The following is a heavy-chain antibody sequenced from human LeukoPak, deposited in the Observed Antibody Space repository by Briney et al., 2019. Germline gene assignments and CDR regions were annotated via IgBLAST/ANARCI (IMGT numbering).Heavy chain of an antibody. Sequence: GGSLRLXCAASGFTFSSYAMRWVRQAPGKGLESVSAISGSGGSTYYADSVKGRFTISRDNSKNTLYLQMNSLRAEDTAVYYCAKDSEPTYDFWSGYPTWDYWGQGTLVTVSS. CDR2: ISGSGGST. V-gene: IGHV3-23*01. J-gene: IGHJ4*02. CDR1: GFTFSSYA. D-gene: IGHD3-3*01. CDR3: AKDSEPTYDFWSGYPTWDY.